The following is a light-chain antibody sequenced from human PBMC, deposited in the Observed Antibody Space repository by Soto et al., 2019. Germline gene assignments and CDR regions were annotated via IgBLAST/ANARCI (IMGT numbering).Light chain of an antibody. CDR1: SSDVGGYNY. V-gene: IGLV2-14*01. CDR2: EVT. J-gene: IGLJ1*01. Sequence: QSALTQPASVSGSPGQSITISCTGTSSDVGGYNYISWYQQHPGKAPKLMIFEVTNRPSGVSNRFSGSKSGYTASLTISGLQAEDEADYCCSSYTSSGTVVFGTGTKLTVL. CDR3: SSYTSSGTVV.